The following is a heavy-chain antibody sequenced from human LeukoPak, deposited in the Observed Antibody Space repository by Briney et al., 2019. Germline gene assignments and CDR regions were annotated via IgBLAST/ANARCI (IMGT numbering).Heavy chain of an antibody. CDR1: GFTFSSYS. D-gene: IGHD3-10*01. CDR2: ISTSSSYI. CDR3: ARVVGSGSYYMYYYYYYMDV. J-gene: IGHJ6*03. V-gene: IGHV3-21*01. Sequence: GGSLRLSCTASGFTFSSYSMNWVRQAPGKGLEWVSSISTSSSYIYYADSVKGRFTISRDNARNSLYLQMNSPRAEDTAVYYCARVVGSGSYYMYYYYYYMDVWGKGTTVTVSS.